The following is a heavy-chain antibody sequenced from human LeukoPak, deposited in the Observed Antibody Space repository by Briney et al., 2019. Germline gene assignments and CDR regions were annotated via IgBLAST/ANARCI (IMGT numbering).Heavy chain of an antibody. CDR3: ARGIVARSYCSSTSCYGDWFDP. J-gene: IGHJ5*02. Sequence: ASVKVSFKASGCTFSSYASSWVRQAPGQGLEWVGWMNPSNCNTAYAQKFQGSVTITSNTYISTADMELSSLRSEDTAVYYCARGIVARSYCSSTSCYGDWFDPWGQGTLVTVSS. V-gene: IGHV1-8*03. CDR2: MNPSNCNT. D-gene: IGHD2-2*01. CDR1: GCTFSSYA.